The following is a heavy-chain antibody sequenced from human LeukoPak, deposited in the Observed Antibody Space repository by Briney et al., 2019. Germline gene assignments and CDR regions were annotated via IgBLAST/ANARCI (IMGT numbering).Heavy chain of an antibody. CDR1: GFTFSTYG. V-gene: IGHV3-33*01. J-gene: IGHJ4*02. Sequence: GRSLRLSCAASGFTFSTYGVHWVRQAPGKGLEWVAVIWSDGSNTYYADSVKGRFTISRDNSRNTLYLQMNSLRAEDTAVYYCARNDYAKYYFDYWGQGTLVTVSS. CDR3: ARNDYAKYYFDY. CDR2: IWSDGSNT. D-gene: IGHD2-2*01.